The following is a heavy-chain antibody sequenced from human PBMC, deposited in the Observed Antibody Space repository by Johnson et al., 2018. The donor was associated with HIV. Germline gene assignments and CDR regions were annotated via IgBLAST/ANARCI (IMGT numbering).Heavy chain of an antibody. V-gene: IGHV3-30*02. Sequence: QVQLVESGGGVVQPGGSLRLSCAASGFTFSNYAMHWVRQAPGKGLEWVAFIRYDGSNKYYADFVKGRFSISRDNSKNTLYLQMNSLRAEDTAFYYCAKAKDTAMVLGAFDIWGQGTMVTVSS. CDR1: GFTFSNYA. D-gene: IGHD5-18*01. CDR3: AKAKDTAMVLGAFDI. CDR2: IRYDGSNK. J-gene: IGHJ3*02.